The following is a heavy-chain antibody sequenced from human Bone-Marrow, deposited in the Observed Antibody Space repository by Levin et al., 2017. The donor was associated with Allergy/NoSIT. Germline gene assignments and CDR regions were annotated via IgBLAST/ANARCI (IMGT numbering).Heavy chain of an antibody. Sequence: GGSLRLSCAASGFASNTYTMHWVRQPPGGGLEWVALISFDGTKTFYADSVKGRFPISRDNSKNTLFLQMNRLRPDDPAMYYCAEGAHSGSDNGFEYWGQGTLVTVSS. CDR2: ISFDGTKT. CDR3: AEGAHSGSDNGFEY. J-gene: IGHJ4*02. V-gene: IGHV3-30-3*01. D-gene: IGHD1-26*01. CDR1: GFASNTYT.